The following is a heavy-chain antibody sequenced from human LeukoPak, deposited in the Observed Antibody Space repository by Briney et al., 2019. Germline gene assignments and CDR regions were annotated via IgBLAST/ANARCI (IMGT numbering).Heavy chain of an antibody. D-gene: IGHD1-1*01. V-gene: IGHV1-2*02. Sequence: ASVKVSCKASEYTFTGYYMHWVRQAPGQGLEWMGWINPNSGGTNYAQKFQGRVTMTRDTSISTAYMELSRLRSDDTAVYYCARCRGWNDPYDAFDIWGQGTMVTVSS. CDR1: EYTFTGYY. J-gene: IGHJ3*02. CDR3: ARCRGWNDPYDAFDI. CDR2: INPNSGGT.